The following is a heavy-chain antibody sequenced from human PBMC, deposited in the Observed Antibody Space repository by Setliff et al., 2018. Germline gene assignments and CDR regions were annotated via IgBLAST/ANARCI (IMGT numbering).Heavy chain of an antibody. J-gene: IGHJ6*03. CDR1: GGSISSYY. D-gene: IGHD5-18*01. Sequence: LSLTCTVSGGSISSYYWSWIRQPPGTGLEWIGEINHSGSTNYNPPLKSRVTISVDTSKNQFSLKLSSVTAADTAVYYCASGYSYYYYYYYMDVWGKGTTVTVSS. CDR3: ASGYSYYYYYYYMDV. V-gene: IGHV4-34*01. CDR2: INHSGST.